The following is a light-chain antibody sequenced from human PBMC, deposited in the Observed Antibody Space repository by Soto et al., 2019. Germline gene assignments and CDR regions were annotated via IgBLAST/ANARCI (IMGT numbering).Light chain of an antibody. CDR2: LGS. Sequence: DLVMTQSSLSLPVTPGEPASISCRSSQSLLHSNGYTYLDWYLQRPGQSLQLLIYLGSNRASGVPDRFSGSGSGTDFTLKISRVEAEDVGVYYCVQVLQTVWTFGQGTKVEI. CDR1: QSLLHSNGYTY. J-gene: IGKJ1*01. CDR3: VQVLQTVWT. V-gene: IGKV2-28*01.